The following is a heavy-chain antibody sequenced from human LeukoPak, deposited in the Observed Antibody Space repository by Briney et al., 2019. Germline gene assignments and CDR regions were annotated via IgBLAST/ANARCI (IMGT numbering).Heavy chain of an antibody. D-gene: IGHD3-16*01. CDR3: ARGVDRPTWLWAHPFDY. J-gene: IGHJ4*02. Sequence: ASVKVSCKASGYTFTSYDINWVRQATGQGLEWMGWMNPNSGNTGYAQKSQGRVTMTRNTSISTAYMELSSLRSEDTAVYYCARGVDRPTWLWAHPFDYWGQGTLVTVSS. CDR1: GYTFTSYD. V-gene: IGHV1-8*01. CDR2: MNPNSGNT.